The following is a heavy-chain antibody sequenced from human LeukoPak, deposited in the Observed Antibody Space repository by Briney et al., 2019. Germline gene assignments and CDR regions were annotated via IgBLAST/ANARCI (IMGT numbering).Heavy chain of an antibody. J-gene: IGHJ4*02. Sequence: GGSLRLSCAASGFTFSSYAMHWVRQAPGKGLEWVSVIYSGGSTYYADSVKGRFTISRDNSKNTLYLQMNSLRAEDTAVYYCARDRGGSGWSNPFDYWGQGTLVTVSS. CDR3: ARDRGGSGWSNPFDY. V-gene: IGHV3-53*01. CDR1: GFTFSSYA. D-gene: IGHD6-19*01. CDR2: IYSGGST.